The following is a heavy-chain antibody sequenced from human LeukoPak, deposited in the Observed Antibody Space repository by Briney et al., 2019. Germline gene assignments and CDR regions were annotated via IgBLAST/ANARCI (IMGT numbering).Heavy chain of an antibody. D-gene: IGHD4-11*01. J-gene: IGHJ5*02. CDR1: GASIDSGRYY. V-gene: IGHV4-39*07. CDR2: IHYSGTT. CDR3: ARGTPYNP. Sequence: PSETLSLTCTVSGASIDSGRYYRGWIRQPPGKGLEWIGSIHYSGTTYYNPSLKSRVTISIDTSNNQFSLKLSSVTAADTAVYYCARGTPYNPCGQGTLVTVSS.